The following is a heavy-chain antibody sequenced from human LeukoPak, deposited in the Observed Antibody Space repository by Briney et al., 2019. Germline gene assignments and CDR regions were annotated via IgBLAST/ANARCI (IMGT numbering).Heavy chain of an antibody. CDR3: AREGSGWYGNFDY. CDR1: AYXFTGYY. V-gene: IGHV1-2*02. CDR2: INPDSGGT. J-gene: IGHJ4*02. Sequence: ASVKVSCKASAYXFTGYYIHWVRQAPGQGLEWMGWINPDSGGTNYAQKFQGRVTMTRDTSISTAYMEVRRLRSDDTAVYYCAREGSGWYGNFDYWGQGTLVTVSS. D-gene: IGHD6-19*01.